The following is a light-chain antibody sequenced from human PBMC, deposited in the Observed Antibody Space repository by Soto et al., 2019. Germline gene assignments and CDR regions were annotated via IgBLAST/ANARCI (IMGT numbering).Light chain of an antibody. CDR2: AAS. J-gene: IGKJ3*01. V-gene: IGKV1-39*01. Sequence: DIQMTQSPSSLSASVGDRVTITCRASQSISSYLNWYQHKPGKAPKVLIYAASSLQSGVPSRFRGSGSGTVFTLTISSLQPEDFATYYCQQSYDIPTFGPGTKVDIK. CDR3: QQSYDIPT. CDR1: QSISSY.